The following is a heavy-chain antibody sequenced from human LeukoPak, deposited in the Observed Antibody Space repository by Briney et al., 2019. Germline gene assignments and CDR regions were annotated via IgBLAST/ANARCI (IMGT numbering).Heavy chain of an antibody. Sequence: PGGSLRLSCVASGFTFSSYALSWVRQAPGKGLDCVSVISGSDGYTYYADSVKGRFTISRDNSKNTLYLQMNSLRAEDTAVYYCARSGRNYDDAFDIWGQGTMVTVSS. D-gene: IGHD3-3*01. V-gene: IGHV3-23*01. CDR2: ISGSDGYT. J-gene: IGHJ3*02. CDR1: GFTFSSYA. CDR3: ARSGRNYDDAFDI.